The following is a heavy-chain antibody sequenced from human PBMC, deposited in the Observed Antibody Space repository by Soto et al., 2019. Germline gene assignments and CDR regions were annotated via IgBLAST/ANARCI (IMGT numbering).Heavy chain of an antibody. CDR1: GFTFSSYG. V-gene: IGHV3-30*18. J-gene: IGHJ2*01. D-gene: IGHD1-26*01. CDR2: ISYDGSNK. CDR3: AKGNSGCYSSWYFDL. Sequence: GGSLRLSCVASGFTFSSYGMHWVRQAPGKGLEWVAVISYDGSNKYYTDSVKGRFTISRDNSKNTLYLQMNSLRAEDTALYYCAKGNSGCYSSWYFDLWGRGTLVTSPQ.